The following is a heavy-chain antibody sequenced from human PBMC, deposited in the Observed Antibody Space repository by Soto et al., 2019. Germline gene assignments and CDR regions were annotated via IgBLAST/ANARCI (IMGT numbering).Heavy chain of an antibody. CDR3: ASWVAGIDWYFDL. D-gene: IGHD6-19*01. Sequence: QVQPVESGGGVVQPGRSLRLSCAASGFTFSSYGMHWVRQAPGKGLEWVAVIWYDGSNKYYADSVKGRFTISRDNSKNTLYLQMNSLRAEDTAVYYCASWVAGIDWYFDLWGRGTLVTVSS. CDR1: GFTFSSYG. CDR2: IWYDGSNK. V-gene: IGHV3-33*01. J-gene: IGHJ2*01.